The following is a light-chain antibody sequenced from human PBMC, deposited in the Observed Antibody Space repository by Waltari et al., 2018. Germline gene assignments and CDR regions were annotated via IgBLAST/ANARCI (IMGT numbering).Light chain of an antibody. CDR2: RTS. CDR3: LQYNVSPWT. V-gene: IGKV1D-16*01. Sequence: DIQMTQSPSSLSESVGDTVTNTCRASQNIGSWLDGYQQKPGKAPKFLIYRTSTLQRWIASSFRGSGSGTEFTLTIVALWPGDFATYCCLQYNVSPWTFGQRTKVEIK. J-gene: IGKJ1*01. CDR1: QNIGSW.